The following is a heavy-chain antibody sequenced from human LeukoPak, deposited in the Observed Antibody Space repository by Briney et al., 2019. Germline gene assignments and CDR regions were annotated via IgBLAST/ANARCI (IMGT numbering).Heavy chain of an antibody. CDR1: GGSFSGYY. CDR3: ARGPSRFDY. Sequence: SETLSLTCAVYGGSFSGYYWSWIRQPPGKGLEWIGEINHSGSTNYNPSLKSRVTISVDTSKNLFSLKLSSVTAADTAVYYCARGPSRFDYWGQGTLVTVSS. CDR2: INHSGST. V-gene: IGHV4-34*01. D-gene: IGHD5/OR15-5a*01. J-gene: IGHJ4*02.